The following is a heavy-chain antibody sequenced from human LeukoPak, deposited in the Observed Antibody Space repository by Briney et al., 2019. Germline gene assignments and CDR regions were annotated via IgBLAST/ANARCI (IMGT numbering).Heavy chain of an antibody. CDR2: ISSSSSTI. Sequence: GGSLRLSCAASGFTFSSYSMNWVRQAPGKGLEWVSYISSSSSTIYYADSVKGRFTISRDNAKNSLYLQMNSLRAEDTAVYYCAKAGRIVRGVIISEGQPYFDYWGQGTLVTVSS. V-gene: IGHV3-48*04. CDR1: GFTFSSYS. J-gene: IGHJ4*02. CDR3: AKAGRIVRGVIISEGQPYFDY. D-gene: IGHD3-10*01.